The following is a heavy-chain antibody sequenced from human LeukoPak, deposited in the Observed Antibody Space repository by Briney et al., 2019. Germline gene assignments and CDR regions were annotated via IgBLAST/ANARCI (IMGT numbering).Heavy chain of an antibody. CDR2: IKQDESEK. J-gene: IGHJ4*02. CDR3: ARVGRGLVAAGPEKQFDY. CDR1: GFTFSSYW. V-gene: IGHV3-7*04. Sequence: GGSLRLSCAASGFTFSSYWMSWVRQALGKGLEWVANIKQDESEKYYVDSVKGRFTISRDNAKNSLYLQMNSLRAEDTAVYYCARVGRGLVAAGPEKQFDYWGQGTLVTVSS. D-gene: IGHD1-26*01.